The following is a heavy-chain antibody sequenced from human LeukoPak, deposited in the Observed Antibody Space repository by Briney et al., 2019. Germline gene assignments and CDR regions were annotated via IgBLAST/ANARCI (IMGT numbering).Heavy chain of an antibody. CDR1: GFTFSSYA. V-gene: IGHV3-30*04. Sequence: PGGSLRLSCAASGFTFSSYAMHWVRQAPGTGLEWVAVISYDGSNKYYADSVKGRFTISRDNSKNTLYLQMNSLRAEDTAVYYCARDRGNHFDCWGQGTLVTVSS. J-gene: IGHJ4*02. D-gene: IGHD1-14*01. CDR2: ISYDGSNK. CDR3: ARDRGNHFDC.